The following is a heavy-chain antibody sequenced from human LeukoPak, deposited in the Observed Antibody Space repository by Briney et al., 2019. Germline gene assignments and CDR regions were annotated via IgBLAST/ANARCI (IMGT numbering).Heavy chain of an antibody. V-gene: IGHV1-18*01. CDR3: AIYYDSSGYDAFDI. D-gene: IGHD3-22*01. CDR2: ISAYNGNT. CDR1: GYTFTSYG. J-gene: IGHJ3*02. Sequence: GASVKVSCKASGYTFTSYGISWVRQAPGQGLEWMGWISAYNGNTNYAQKLQGRVTMTTDTSTSTAYMELRSLRSDDTAVYYCAIYYDSSGYDAFDIWGQGTMVTVSS.